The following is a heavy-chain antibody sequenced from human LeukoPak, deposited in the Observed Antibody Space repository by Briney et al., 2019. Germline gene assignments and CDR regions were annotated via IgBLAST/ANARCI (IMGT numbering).Heavy chain of an antibody. CDR1: GGSFSGYY. V-gene: IGHV4-34*01. D-gene: IGHD6-13*01. CDR2: INHSGST. Sequence: SETLSLTCAVYGGSFSGYYWSWIRQPPGKGLEWIGEINHSGSTNYNPSLKSRVTISVDTSKNQSSLKLSSVTAADTAVYYCARVSQQLVPYYYYYYYMDVWGKGTTVTVSS. J-gene: IGHJ6*03. CDR3: ARVSQQLVPYYYYYYYMDV.